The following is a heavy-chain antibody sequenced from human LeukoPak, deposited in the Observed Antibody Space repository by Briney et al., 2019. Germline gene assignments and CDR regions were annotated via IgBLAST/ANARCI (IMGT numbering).Heavy chain of an antibody. CDR1: GFTFYDYY. CDR2: ISSSSSTI. D-gene: IGHD6-13*01. V-gene: IGHV3-11*04. J-gene: IGHJ6*03. Sequence: GGSLRLSCAASGFTFYDYYMNWIRQAPGKGLEWVSYISSSSSTIYYADSVKGRFTISRDNAKNSLYLQMNSLRAEDTAVYYCASAGTVEYYYYYMDVWGKGTTVTVSS. CDR3: ASAGTVEYYYYYMDV.